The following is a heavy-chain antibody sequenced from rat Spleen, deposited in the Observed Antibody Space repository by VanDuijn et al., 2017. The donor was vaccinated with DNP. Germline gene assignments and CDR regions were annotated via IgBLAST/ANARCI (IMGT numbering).Heavy chain of an antibody. Sequence: EVQLVESGGDLVQPGRSLRLSCVGSGFTFSNHWMNWIRQAPGKGLGWVASITSGGTTFSPDSVNGRFTISRDNAKNILYLQMNSLRSEDTATYYCARGLGVQNWFAYWGQGTLVTVSS. CDR1: GFTFSNHW. CDR3: ARGLGVQNWFAY. J-gene: IGHJ3*01. V-gene: IGHV5-31*01. CDR2: ITSGGTT. D-gene: IGHD5-1*01.